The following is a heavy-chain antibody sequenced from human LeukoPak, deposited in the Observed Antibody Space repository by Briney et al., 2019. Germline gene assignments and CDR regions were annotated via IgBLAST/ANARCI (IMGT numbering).Heavy chain of an antibody. CDR2: FDPEDGET. CDR3: AIYAIKFPWELPDFDY. D-gene: IGHD1-26*01. J-gene: IGHJ4*02. Sequence: GASVKVSCKVSGYTLTELSMHWGRQAPGKGLEWMGGFDPEDGETIYAQKFQGRVTMTEDTSTDTAYMELSSLRSEDTAVYYCAIYAIKFPWELPDFDYWGQGTLVTVSS. V-gene: IGHV1-24*01. CDR1: GYTLTELS.